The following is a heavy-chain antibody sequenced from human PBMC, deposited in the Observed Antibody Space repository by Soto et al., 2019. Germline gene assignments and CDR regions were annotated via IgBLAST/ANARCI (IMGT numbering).Heavy chain of an antibody. CDR2: ISAAGGTT. CDR1: GFTFDTNG. CDR3: GRDPYSGARYYLDL. Sequence: GGSLRLSCAASGFTFDTNGMTWVRQAPGKGLEWVSAISAAGGTTYYADPVKGRFTISRDDSKQTAYLEMKSLRAEDTAVYYCGRDPYSGARYYLDLWGQGTQVTVSS. J-gene: IGHJ4*02. V-gene: IGHV3-23*01. D-gene: IGHD1-26*01.